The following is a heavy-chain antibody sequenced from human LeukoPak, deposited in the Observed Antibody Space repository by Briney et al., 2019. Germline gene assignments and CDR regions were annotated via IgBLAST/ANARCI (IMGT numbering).Heavy chain of an antibody. Sequence: GGSLRLSCAVSGFTFSSYGMSWVRQAPGKGLEWVSAISGSGGSTYYADSVKGRFTISRDNSKNTLYLQMNSLRAEDTAVYYCAKDPPVRGTYYDSSGSDYWGQGTLVTVSS. V-gene: IGHV3-23*01. D-gene: IGHD3-22*01. CDR3: AKDPPVRGTYYDSSGSDY. CDR1: GFTFSSYG. CDR2: ISGSGGST. J-gene: IGHJ4*02.